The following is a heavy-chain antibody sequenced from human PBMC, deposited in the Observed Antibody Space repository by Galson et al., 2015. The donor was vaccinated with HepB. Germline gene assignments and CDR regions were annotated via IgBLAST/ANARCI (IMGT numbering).Heavy chain of an antibody. D-gene: IGHD4-23*01. V-gene: IGHV3-33*08. CDR3: ARGDYGGNYYYFDY. CDR2: IWYDGSNK. CDR1: GFTFSNAW. J-gene: IGHJ4*02. Sequence: SLRLSCAASGFTFSNAWMSWVRQAPGKGLEWVAVIWYDGSNKYYADSVKGRFTISRDNSKNTLYLQMNSLRAEDTAVYYCARGDYGGNYYYFDYWGQGTLVTVSS.